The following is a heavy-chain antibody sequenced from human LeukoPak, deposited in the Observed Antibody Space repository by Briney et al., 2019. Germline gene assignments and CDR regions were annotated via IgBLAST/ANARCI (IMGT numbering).Heavy chain of an antibody. J-gene: IGHJ4*02. Sequence: ETLSLTCTVSLDSTTSNFWSWVRQPPGKGLEWMGIIYPGDSDTRYSPSFQGQVTISADKSISTAYLQWSSLKASDTAMYYCARRRSNYYFDYWGQGTLVTVSS. V-gene: IGHV5-51*01. CDR2: IYPGDSDT. CDR3: ARRRSNYYFDY. CDR1: LDSTTSNF. D-gene: IGHD6-13*01.